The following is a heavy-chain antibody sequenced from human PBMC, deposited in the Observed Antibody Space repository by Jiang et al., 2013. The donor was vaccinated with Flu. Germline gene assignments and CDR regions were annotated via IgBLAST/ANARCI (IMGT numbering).Heavy chain of an antibody. CDR3: ARVGYGGRQPIGWFDP. Sequence: LLKPSETLSLTCTVSGGSVSSGSYYWSWIRQPPGKGLEWIGYIYYSGSTNYNPSLKSRVTISVDTSKSQLSLKLSSVTAADTAVYYCARVGYGGRQPIGWFDPWGQGTLVTVSS. CDR1: GGSVSSGSYY. V-gene: IGHV4-61*01. CDR2: IYYSGST. D-gene: IGHD4-23*01. J-gene: IGHJ5*02.